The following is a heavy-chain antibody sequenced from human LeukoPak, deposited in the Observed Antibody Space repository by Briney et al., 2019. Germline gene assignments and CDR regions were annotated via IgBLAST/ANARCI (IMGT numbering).Heavy chain of an antibody. CDR1: GYTFTSYG. CDR2: ISAYNGNT. Sequence: ASVKVSCKASGYTFTSYGISWVRQAPGQGLEWMAWISAYNGNTNYAQKFQGRVTITRDTSISTAYMELSRLRSDGTAVYYCARGRPLRYCSGGSCYPDAFDIWGQGTMVTVSS. J-gene: IGHJ3*02. CDR3: ARGRPLRYCSGGSCYPDAFDI. V-gene: IGHV1-18*01. D-gene: IGHD2-15*01.